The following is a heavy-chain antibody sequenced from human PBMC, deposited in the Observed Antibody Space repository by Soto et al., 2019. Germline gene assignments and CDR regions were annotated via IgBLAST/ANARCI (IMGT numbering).Heavy chain of an antibody. Sequence: VGSLRLSCAASGFTFSSYWMHWVRQAPGKGLVWVSRINSDGSSTSYADSVKGRFTISRDNAKNTLYLQMNSLRAEDTAVYYCARARGWFGDSFPLYVWGKGTTVTVSS. CDR3: ARARGWFGDSFPLYV. V-gene: IGHV3-74*01. CDR2: INSDGSST. J-gene: IGHJ6*04. D-gene: IGHD3-10*01. CDR1: GFTFSSYW.